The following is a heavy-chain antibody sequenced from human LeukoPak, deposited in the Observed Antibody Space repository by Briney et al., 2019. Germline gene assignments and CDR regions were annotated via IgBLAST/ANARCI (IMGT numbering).Heavy chain of an antibody. CDR3: ATAGSGSYSYY. D-gene: IGHD3-10*01. CDR1: GFPFSSYT. CDR2: ISSSSSYI. V-gene: IGHV3-21*01. Sequence: GGSLRLSCTASGFPFSSYTMNWVRQAPGKGLEWVSSISSSSSYIYYADSVKGRFTISRDNAKNSLYLQMNSLRAEDTAVYYCATAGSGSYSYYWGQGTLVTVSS. J-gene: IGHJ4*02.